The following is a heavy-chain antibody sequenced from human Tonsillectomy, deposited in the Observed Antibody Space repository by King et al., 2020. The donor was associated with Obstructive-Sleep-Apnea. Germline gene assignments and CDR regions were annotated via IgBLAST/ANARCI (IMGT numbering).Heavy chain of an antibody. J-gene: IGHJ6*02. CDR1: GGSISSSSYY. V-gene: IGHV4-39*07. D-gene: IGHD6-6*01. CDR3: ATIAARPYGLDV. CDR2: IYYSGGT. Sequence: QLQESGPGLVKPSETLSLTCTVSGGSISSSSYYWGWIRQPPGKGLEWIGSIYYSGGTYYNPSLKSRVTISVDTSKNQFSLRLSSVTAADTAVYYCATIAARPYGLDVWGQGTTVTVSS.